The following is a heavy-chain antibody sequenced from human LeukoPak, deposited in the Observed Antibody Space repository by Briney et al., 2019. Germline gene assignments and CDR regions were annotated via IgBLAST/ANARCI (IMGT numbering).Heavy chain of an antibody. CDR1: GGTFSSYA. Sequence: SVKVSCKASGGTFSSYAISWVRQAPGQGLEWMGGIIPIFGTANYAQKFQGRVTITADESTSTAYMELSSLRSEDTAVYYCARETMRYCSSTSCYKGGFDYWGQGTLVTVSP. D-gene: IGHD2-2*02. V-gene: IGHV1-69*13. CDR3: ARETMRYCSSTSCYKGGFDY. CDR2: IIPIFGTA. J-gene: IGHJ4*02.